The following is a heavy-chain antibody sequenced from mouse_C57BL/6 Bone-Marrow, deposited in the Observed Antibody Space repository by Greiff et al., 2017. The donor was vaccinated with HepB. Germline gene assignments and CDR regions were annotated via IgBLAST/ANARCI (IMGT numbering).Heavy chain of an antibody. CDR2: IDPSDSET. J-gene: IGHJ1*03. V-gene: IGHV1-52*01. CDR3: AKGDYYGYFDV. D-gene: IGHD2-4*01. CDR1: GYTFTSYW. Sequence: QVHVKQSGAELVRPGSSVKLSCKASGYTFTSYWMHWVKQRPIQGLEWIGNIDPSDSETHYNQKFKDKATLTVDKSSSTAYMQLSSLTSEDSAVYYCAKGDYYGYFDVWGTGTTVTVSS.